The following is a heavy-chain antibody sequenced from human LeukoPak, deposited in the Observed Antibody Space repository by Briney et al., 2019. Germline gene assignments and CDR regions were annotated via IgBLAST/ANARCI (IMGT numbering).Heavy chain of an antibody. CDR3: ARGSSLFDY. CDR2: ISYDGSNK. CDR1: GFTFSSYA. V-gene: IGHV3-30-3*01. J-gene: IGHJ4*02. Sequence: PGGSLRLSCAASGFTFSSYAMHWVRQAPGKGLEWVAVISYDGSNKYYADSVKGRFTTSRDNSKNTLYLQMNSLRAEDTAVYYCARGSSLFDYWGQGTLVTVSS.